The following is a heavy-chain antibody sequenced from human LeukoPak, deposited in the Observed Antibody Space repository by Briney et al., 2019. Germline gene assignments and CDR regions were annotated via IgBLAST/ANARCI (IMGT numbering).Heavy chain of an antibody. Sequence: SETLSLTCTVSGGSISSSSYYWGWIRQPPGKGLEWIGSIYYSGSTYYNPSLKSRVTISVDTSKNQFSLKLSSVTAADTAVYYCARGRMTTVTTGGWFDPWGQGTLVTVSS. CDR3: ARGRMTTVTTGGWFDP. CDR1: GGSISSSSYY. CDR2: IYYSGST. D-gene: IGHD4-17*01. J-gene: IGHJ5*02. V-gene: IGHV4-39*07.